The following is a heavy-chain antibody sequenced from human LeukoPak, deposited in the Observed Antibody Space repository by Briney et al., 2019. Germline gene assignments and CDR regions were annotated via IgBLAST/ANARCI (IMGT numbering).Heavy chain of an antibody. J-gene: IGHJ3*02. D-gene: IGHD3-10*01. CDR3: SRHILLWFGEPTYDAFDI. CDR1: GFTFSSSA. Sequence: PGGSLRLSCAASGFTFSSSAMHWVRQASGIGLEWVGRIRSKANSYATAYAASVKGRFTISRDDSKNTAYLQMNSLNTEDTAVYFCSRHILLWFGEPTYDAFDIWGQGTMVTVSS. V-gene: IGHV3-73*01. CDR2: IRSKANSYAT.